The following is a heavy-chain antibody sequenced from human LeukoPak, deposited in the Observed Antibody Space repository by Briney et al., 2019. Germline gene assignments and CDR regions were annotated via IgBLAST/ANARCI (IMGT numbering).Heavy chain of an antibody. D-gene: IGHD1-26*01. CDR1: GGSISSYC. J-gene: IGHJ4*02. CDR2: IYYSGST. CDR3: AREGFSGSYYDY. Sequence: SETMSLTCTVSGGSISSYCWSWIRQPPGKGLEWIGYIYYSGSTNYNPSLKSRVTISVDTSKNQFSLKLSSVTAADTAVYFCAREGFSGSYYDYWGQGTLVTVSS. V-gene: IGHV4-59*01.